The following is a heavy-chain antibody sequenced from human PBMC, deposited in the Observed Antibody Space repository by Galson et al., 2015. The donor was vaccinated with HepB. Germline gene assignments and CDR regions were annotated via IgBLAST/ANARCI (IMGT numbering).Heavy chain of an antibody. D-gene: IGHD4-11*01. CDR3: AKDRYSNYGHYYFDY. J-gene: IGHJ4*02. Sequence: SLRLSCAASGFTFDDYAMHWVRHAPGKGLEWVSVISWNSGSIGYADSVKGRFTISRDNAKNSLYLPMNSLRAEDTALYYCAKDRYSNYGHYYFDYWGQGTLVTVSS. V-gene: IGHV3-9*01. CDR1: GFTFDDYA. CDR2: ISWNSGSI.